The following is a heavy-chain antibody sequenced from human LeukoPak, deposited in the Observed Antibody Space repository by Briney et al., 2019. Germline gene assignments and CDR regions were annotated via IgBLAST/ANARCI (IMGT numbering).Heavy chain of an antibody. Sequence: PGGSLRLSCAVSGLTLSSYAMSWVRQAPGKGLEWVSAISGSGGSTYYAESVKGRFTISRDNSKNTLYLQMNSLRAEDTAVYYCARDGDRSGYYMGMYNWFDPWGQGTLVTVSS. CDR2: ISGSGGST. V-gene: IGHV3-23*01. CDR3: ARDGDRSGYYMGMYNWFDP. J-gene: IGHJ5*02. D-gene: IGHD3-3*01. CDR1: GLTLSSYA.